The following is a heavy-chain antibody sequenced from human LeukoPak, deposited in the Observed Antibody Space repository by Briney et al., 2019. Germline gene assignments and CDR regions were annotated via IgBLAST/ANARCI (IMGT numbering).Heavy chain of an antibody. D-gene: IGHD4-17*01. J-gene: IGHJ4*02. CDR1: GYTFTSYG. CDR2: ISAYNGNT. V-gene: IGHV1-18*01. CDR3: ARPSNYGDWYYFDY. Sequence: RASVKVSCKASGYTFTSYGISWVRQAPGQGLEWMGWISAYNGNTNYAQKLQGRVTIARDTSASTAYMELSSLRSEDTAVYYCARPSNYGDWYYFDYWGQGTLVTVSS.